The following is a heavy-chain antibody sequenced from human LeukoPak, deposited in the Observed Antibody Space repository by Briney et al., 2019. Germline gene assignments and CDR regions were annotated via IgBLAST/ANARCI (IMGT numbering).Heavy chain of an antibody. Sequence: GGSLRLSCAASGFTFSGYSMNWVRQAPGKGLEWVSSISSSSSNIYYADSVKGRFTISRDNAKNSLYLQMNSLRAEDTAVYYCARSIAVARYYFDYWGQGTLVTVPS. V-gene: IGHV3-21*01. CDR1: GFTFSGYS. D-gene: IGHD6-19*01. J-gene: IGHJ4*02. CDR2: ISSSSSNI. CDR3: ARSIAVARYYFDY.